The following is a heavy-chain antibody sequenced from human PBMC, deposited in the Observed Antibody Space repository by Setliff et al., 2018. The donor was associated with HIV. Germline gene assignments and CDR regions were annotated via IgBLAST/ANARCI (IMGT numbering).Heavy chain of an antibody. CDR1: GYRFNTYG. Sequence: ASVKVSCKASGYRFNTYGISWVRQAPGQGLEWMAWISLYTEYTYYAPKFQGRVTMSTDTSTSTVDMELRSLRSDDTAVYYCARPSVVPAAMRYYYHYHMDVWGKGTTVT. CDR2: ISLYTEYT. CDR3: ARPSVVPAAMRYYYHYHMDV. D-gene: IGHD2-2*01. V-gene: IGHV1-18*01. J-gene: IGHJ6*03.